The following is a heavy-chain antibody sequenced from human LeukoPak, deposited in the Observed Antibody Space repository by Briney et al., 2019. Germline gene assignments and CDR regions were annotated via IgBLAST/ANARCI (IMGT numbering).Heavy chain of an antibody. CDR2: MNPNSGNT. CDR3: ARGILWFGELLTSLWWFDP. J-gene: IGHJ5*02. CDR1: GYTFTSYD. D-gene: IGHD3-10*01. Sequence: ASVKVSCKASGYTFTSYDINWVRQATGQGLEWMGWMNPNSGNTGYAQKFQGRVTMTRNTSISTAYMELSSLRSEDTAVYYCARGILWFGELLTSLWWFDPWGQGTLVTVSS. V-gene: IGHV1-8*01.